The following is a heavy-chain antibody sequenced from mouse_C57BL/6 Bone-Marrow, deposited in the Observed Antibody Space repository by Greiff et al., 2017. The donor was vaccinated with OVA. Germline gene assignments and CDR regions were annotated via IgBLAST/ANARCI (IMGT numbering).Heavy chain of an antibody. CDR3: GGDYGSLFDY. CDR1: GYTFTSYW. J-gene: IGHJ2*01. CDR2: IYPGSGST. V-gene: IGHV1-55*01. Sequence: VQLQQPGAELAKPGASVKMSCKASGYTFTSYWITWVKQRPGQGLEWIGDIYPGSGSTNYNEKFKGKATLTVDTSSSTAYMQLSSLTSEDSAVYNCGGDYGSLFDYGGQGNALTVTA. D-gene: IGHD1-1*01.